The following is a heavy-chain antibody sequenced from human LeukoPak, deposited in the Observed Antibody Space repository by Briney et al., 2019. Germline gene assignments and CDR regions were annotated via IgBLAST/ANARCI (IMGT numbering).Heavy chain of an antibody. J-gene: IGHJ3*02. D-gene: IGHD6-19*01. CDR2: ISGNGGST. CDR3: ARDSSGWPRYAFDI. V-gene: IGHV3-64*01. CDR1: GFTFSSYA. Sequence: GGSLRLSCAASGFTFSSYAMHWVRQAPGKGLEYVSAISGNGGSTYYANSVKGRFTISRGNSKNTLYLQMGSLRAEDMAVYYCARDSSGWPRYAFDIWGQGTMVTVSS.